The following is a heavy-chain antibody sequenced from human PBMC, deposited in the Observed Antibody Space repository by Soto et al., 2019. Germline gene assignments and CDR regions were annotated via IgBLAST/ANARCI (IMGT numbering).Heavy chain of an antibody. J-gene: IGHJ4*02. Sequence: TGESLKLSFKGSGFTFSSFLISWVRQRPGKGLEWLGIIYPGDSDVRYRSSFQGQVTISADKSSSNAYLRWRSLKASDTAIYYCARTPSLTTLANWGQGTPVTVCS. D-gene: IGHD4-4*01. CDR2: IYPGDSDV. CDR3: ARTPSLTTLAN. CDR1: GFTFSSFL. V-gene: IGHV5-51*01.